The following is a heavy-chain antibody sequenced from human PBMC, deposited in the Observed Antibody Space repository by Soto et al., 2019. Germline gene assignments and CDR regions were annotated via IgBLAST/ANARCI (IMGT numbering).Heavy chain of an antibody. J-gene: IGHJ6*02. CDR1: GYSFTSYW. CDR3: ARNFRGLAYYYYGMDV. V-gene: IGHV5-51*01. Sequence: GESLKISCKGSGYSFTSYWIGWVRQMPGKGLEWMGIIYPGDSDTRYSPSFQGQVTKSADKSISTAYLQWSSLKTTDTAMYYCARNFRGLAYYYYGMDVWGQGTTVTVSS. D-gene: IGHD3-10*01. CDR2: IYPGDSDT.